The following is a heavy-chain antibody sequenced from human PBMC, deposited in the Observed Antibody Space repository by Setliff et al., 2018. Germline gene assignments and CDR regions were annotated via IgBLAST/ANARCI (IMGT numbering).Heavy chain of an antibody. J-gene: IGHJ4*02. CDR1: GFPLGDYG. CDR2: INSVGSRT. V-gene: IGHV3-74*01. D-gene: IGHD6-19*01. CDR3: STKAVPGT. Sequence: GGSLRLSCVGSGFPLGDYGMDWVRQTPGKGLVWVSRINSVGSRTYYADSVKGRFTISKDFAKNLLFLQMNSLRAEDTAVYFCSTKAVPGTGGQGTLVTVSS.